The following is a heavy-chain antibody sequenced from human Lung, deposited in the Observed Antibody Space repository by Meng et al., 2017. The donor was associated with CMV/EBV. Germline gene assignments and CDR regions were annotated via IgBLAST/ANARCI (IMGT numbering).Heavy chain of an antibody. CDR2: ISSSSSYI. CDR3: ARDREVRNFDY. Sequence: EVQLVESXGGLVKPGXSLILSCAASGFTFSSYSMNWVRQAPGKRLEWVSSISSSSSYIYYADSVKGRFTISRDNAKNSLYLQMNSLRAEDTAVYYCARDREVRNFDYWGQGTLVTVSS. CDR1: GFTFSSYS. J-gene: IGHJ4*02. D-gene: IGHD3-10*01. V-gene: IGHV3-21*01.